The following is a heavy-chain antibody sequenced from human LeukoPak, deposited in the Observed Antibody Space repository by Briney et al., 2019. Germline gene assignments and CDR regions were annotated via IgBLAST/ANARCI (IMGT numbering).Heavy chain of an antibody. CDR1: GGTFSSYA. V-gene: IGHV1-69*05. CDR3: ARSGPYGDYVYY. J-gene: IGHJ4*02. Sequence: ASVKVSCKASGGTFSSYAISWVRQAPGQGLEWMGGIIPIFGTANYAQKFQGRVTITTDESTSTAYMELSSLRSEDTAVYYCARSGPYGDYVYYWGQGTLVTVSS. D-gene: IGHD4-17*01. CDR2: IIPIFGTA.